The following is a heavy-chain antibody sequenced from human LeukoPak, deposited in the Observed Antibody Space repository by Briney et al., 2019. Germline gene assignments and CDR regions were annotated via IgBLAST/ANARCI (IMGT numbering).Heavy chain of an antibody. CDR2: IYHSGST. CDR3: ARASMVRGVIPPFDY. D-gene: IGHD3-10*01. Sequence: EIYHSGSTTYNPSLKSRVTMSVYKSKTQFSLKLSSVTAADTAVYYCARASMVRGVIPPFDYWGQGTLVTVSS. V-gene: IGHV4-4*02. J-gene: IGHJ4*02.